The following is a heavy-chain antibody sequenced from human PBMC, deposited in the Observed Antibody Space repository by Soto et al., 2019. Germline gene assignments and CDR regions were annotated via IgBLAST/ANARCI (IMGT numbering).Heavy chain of an antibody. V-gene: IGHV4-31*03. CDR1: GDYIRSGGYY. Sequence: QVQLQESGPRLVKPSQTLSLTCNVSGDYIRSGGYYWSWIRQRPGKDLEWIGYIYYTGSTYYNRSLRSRLSMSVDTSENQFSLKLTSVTAADTAIYYCARDFDWNLDAWGRGTLVTVSS. J-gene: IGHJ2*01. CDR2: IYYTGST. D-gene: IGHD3-9*01. CDR3: ARDFDWNLDA.